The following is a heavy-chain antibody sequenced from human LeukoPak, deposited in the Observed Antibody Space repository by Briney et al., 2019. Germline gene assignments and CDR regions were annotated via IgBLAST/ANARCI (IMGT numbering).Heavy chain of an antibody. Sequence: SETLSLTCTVSGGSISSYYWSWIWQPPGKGLEWIGYIYYSGSTNYNPSLKSRVTISVDTSKNQFSLKLSSVTAADTAVYYCARGQHYDILTGYYPLFDYWGQGTLVTVSS. J-gene: IGHJ4*02. CDR1: GGSISSYY. CDR3: ARGQHYDILTGYYPLFDY. D-gene: IGHD3-9*01. CDR2: IYYSGST. V-gene: IGHV4-59*01.